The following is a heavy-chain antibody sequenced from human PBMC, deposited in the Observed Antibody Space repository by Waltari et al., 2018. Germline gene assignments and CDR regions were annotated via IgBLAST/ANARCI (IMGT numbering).Heavy chain of an antibody. V-gene: IGHV1-46*04. CDR1: GYIFTNFY. CDR2: VPPNGGTT. J-gene: IGHJ4*02. CDR3: ARAGSSLIWGVAE. Sequence: QVQLVQSGAEVKKPGASVRVSCKASGYIFTNFYMHWVRQATGRGLEWRGMVPPNGGTTAYAQQLQDRVTMTSDTSTSTVYMELSGLRSEDTAVYYCARAGSSLIWGVAEWGQGTLVTVSS. D-gene: IGHD2-2*01.